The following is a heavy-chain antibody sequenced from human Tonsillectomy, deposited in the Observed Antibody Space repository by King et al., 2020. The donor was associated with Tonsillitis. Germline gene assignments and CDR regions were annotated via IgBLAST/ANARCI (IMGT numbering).Heavy chain of an antibody. CDR3: ARDMDDSSGYYSTLGY. Sequence: VQLVESGAEVKKPGASVKVSCKASGYTFINFYMHWVRQAPGQGLEWMGIINPSGGSTRYAQKFQGRVTMTRDTSTSTVYMELSSLRSEDTAVYYCARDMDDSSGYYSTLGYWGQGTLVTVSS. V-gene: IGHV1-46*01. CDR1: GYTFINFY. J-gene: IGHJ4*02. D-gene: IGHD3-22*01. CDR2: INPSGGST.